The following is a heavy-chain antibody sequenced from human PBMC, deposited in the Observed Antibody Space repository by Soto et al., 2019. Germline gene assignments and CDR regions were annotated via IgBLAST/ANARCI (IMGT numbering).Heavy chain of an antibody. Sequence: SETLSLTCTVSGGSISSYYWSWIRQPPGKGLEWIGYIYYSGSTNYNPSLKSRVTISVDTSKNQFSLKLSSVTAADTAAYYCARVLTSQPYYFDYWGQGTLVTVAS. CDR3: ARVLTSQPYYFDY. CDR1: GGSISSYY. D-gene: IGHD2-2*01. J-gene: IGHJ4*02. CDR2: IYYSGST. V-gene: IGHV4-59*01.